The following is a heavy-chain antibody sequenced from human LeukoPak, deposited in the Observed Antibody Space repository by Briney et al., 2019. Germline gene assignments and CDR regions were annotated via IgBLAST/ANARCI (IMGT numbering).Heavy chain of an antibody. D-gene: IGHD3-22*01. V-gene: IGHV3-11*01. CDR2: ISSSGSNI. CDR1: GFTFSDYF. J-gene: IGHJ4*02. Sequence: GGSLRLSCAASGFTFSDYFMTCIRQAPGKGLEWASYISSSGSNIYYADSVKGRFTISRDNSKNTLYLQMNSLRAEDTAVYYCAKDGYDSSGYYVRRAYYFDYWGQGTLVTVSS. CDR3: AKDGYDSSGYYVRRAYYFDY.